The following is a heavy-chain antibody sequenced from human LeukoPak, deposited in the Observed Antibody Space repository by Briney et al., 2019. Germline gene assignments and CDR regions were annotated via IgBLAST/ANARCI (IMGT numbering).Heavy chain of an antibody. Sequence: PGGSLRLSCAASGFPFSTYVMGWVGQAPGKGVEWVSATSGSGGTTYYADSVKGRFTISRDNPKNTLYLQMNSLRAEDTAVYYCAKDPRDGHGMRCFDYWGQGTLVTVSS. CDR2: TSGSGGTT. CDR1: GFPFSTYV. CDR3: AKDPRDGHGMRCFDY. D-gene: IGHD5-24*01. V-gene: IGHV3-23*01. J-gene: IGHJ4*02.